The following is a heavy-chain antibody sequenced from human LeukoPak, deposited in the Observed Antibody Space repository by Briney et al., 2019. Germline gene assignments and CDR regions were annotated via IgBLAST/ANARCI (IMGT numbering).Heavy chain of an antibody. Sequence: PSETLSLTCAVSGAPFSNYYWSWVRQSPRQGLEWIGEINHSGYTNYNPSLKSRVTMSIDTSKNQFSLTLTSVTAADAGVYYCTRAVAGHPDWGQGTLVTVSS. D-gene: IGHD6-19*01. CDR2: INHSGYT. CDR1: GAPFSNYY. V-gene: IGHV4-34*01. CDR3: TRAVAGHPD. J-gene: IGHJ4*02.